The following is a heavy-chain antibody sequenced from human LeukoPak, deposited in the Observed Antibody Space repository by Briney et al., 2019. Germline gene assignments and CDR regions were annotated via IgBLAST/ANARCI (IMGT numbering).Heavy chain of an antibody. J-gene: IGHJ4*02. CDR2: ISYDGSNK. V-gene: IGHV3-30-3*01. D-gene: IGHD4-17*01. Sequence: GGSLRLSCAASGFTFSSYAMHWVRQAPGKGLEWVAVISYDGSNKYYADSVKGRFTISRDNSKNTLYLQMNSLRAEDTAVYYCAREYYGDYEAYYFDYWGQGTLVTVSS. CDR1: GFTFSSYA. CDR3: AREYYGDYEAYYFDY.